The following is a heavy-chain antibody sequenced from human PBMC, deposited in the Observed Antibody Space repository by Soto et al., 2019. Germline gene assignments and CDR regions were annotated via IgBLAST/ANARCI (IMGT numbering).Heavy chain of an antibody. D-gene: IGHD5-12*01. V-gene: IGHV1-69*13. CDR1: GGTFSSYA. CDR3: ARSKSGRGYDLLPYGMDV. Sequence: SVKVSCKASGGTFSSYAISWVRQAPGQGLEWMGGIIPIFGTANYAQKFQGRVTITADESTSTAYMELSSLRSEDTAVYYCARSKSGRGYDLLPYGMDVWGQGTTVTVSS. CDR2: IIPIFGTA. J-gene: IGHJ6*02.